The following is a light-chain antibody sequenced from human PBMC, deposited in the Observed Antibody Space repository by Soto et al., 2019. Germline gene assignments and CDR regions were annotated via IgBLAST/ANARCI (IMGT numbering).Light chain of an antibody. Sequence: EIVLTQSPGTLSLSPGERATLSCRASQSVSSRRYLAWYQQKPGQAPRLLIYGGSSRATGIPDRFSGSGSATDFTLTISRLEPEDFAVYYCRQYGSSPSYTFGQGTKLEIK. CDR3: RQYGSSPSYT. V-gene: IGKV3-20*01. CDR2: GGS. CDR1: QSVSSRRY. J-gene: IGKJ2*01.